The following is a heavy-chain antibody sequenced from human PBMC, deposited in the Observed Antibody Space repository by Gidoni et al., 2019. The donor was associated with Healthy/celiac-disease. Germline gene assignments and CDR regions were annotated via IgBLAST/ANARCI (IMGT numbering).Heavy chain of an antibody. V-gene: IGHV1-24*01. D-gene: IGHD1-1*01. J-gene: IGHJ6*02. CDR2: FDPEDGET. Sequence: QVQLVQSGAEVKKPGASVKVSCKVSGYTLTELSMHWVRQAPGKGLEWMGGFDPEDGETSYAQKCQGRVTMTEDTSTDTAYMELSSLRSEDTAVYDCATVRVMQTGTRYQYYYYGMDVWGQGTTVTVSS. CDR1: GYTLTELS. CDR3: ATVRVMQTGTRYQYYYYGMDV.